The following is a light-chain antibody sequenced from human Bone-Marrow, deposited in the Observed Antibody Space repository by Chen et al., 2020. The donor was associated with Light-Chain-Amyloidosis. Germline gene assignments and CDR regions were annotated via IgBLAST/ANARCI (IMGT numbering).Light chain of an antibody. J-gene: IGKJ1*01. CDR3: QQYGSSPPAT. V-gene: IGKV3-20*01. CDR1: QSVGSSY. Sequence: EIELTQSPGTLSLSPGERATLSCRAIQSVGSSYLAWYQQKPGQAPRLLIYGASSRATGIPDRFSGGGSGTDFTLTISRLEPEDFAVYYCQQYGSSPPATFGQGTKVEIK. CDR2: GAS.